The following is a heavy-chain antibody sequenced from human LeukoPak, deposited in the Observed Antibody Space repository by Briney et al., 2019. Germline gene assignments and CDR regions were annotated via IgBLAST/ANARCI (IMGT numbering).Heavy chain of an antibody. CDR3: AREVVSGYDPHYYFDY. CDR1: GGSISSGSYY. CDR2: IYTSGST. Sequence: SGTLSLTCTVSGGSISSGSYYWSWIRQPAGKGLEWIGRIYTSGSTNYNPSLKSRVTISVDTSKNQFSLKLSSVTAADTAVYYCAREVVSGYDPHYYFDYWGQGTLVTVSS. V-gene: IGHV4-61*02. D-gene: IGHD5-12*01. J-gene: IGHJ4*02.